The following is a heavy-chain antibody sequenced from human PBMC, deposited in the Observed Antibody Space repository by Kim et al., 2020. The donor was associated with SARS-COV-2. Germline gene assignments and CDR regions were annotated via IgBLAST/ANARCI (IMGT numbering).Heavy chain of an antibody. CDR1: GYSFTSYW. CDR3: ARLFTFIASRPPYYYGMDV. V-gene: IGHV5-51*01. D-gene: IGHD6-6*01. CDR2: IYPGDSDT. Sequence: GESLKISCKGSGYSFTSYWIGWVRQMPGKGLEWMGIIYPGDSDTRYSPSFQGQVTISADKSISTAYLQWSSLKASDTAMYYCARLFTFIASRPPYYYGMDVWGQGTTVTVSS. J-gene: IGHJ6*02.